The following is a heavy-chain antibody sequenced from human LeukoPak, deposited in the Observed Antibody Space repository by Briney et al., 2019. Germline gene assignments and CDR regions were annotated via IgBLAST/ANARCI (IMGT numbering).Heavy chain of an antibody. CDR2: IYYSGST. CDR1: GGSISSYY. J-gene: IGHJ4*02. CDR3: ARGDGWSGLEVKPYYFDY. D-gene: IGHD3-3*01. Sequence: SETLSLTCTVSGGSISSYYWSWIRQPPGKGLEWIGYIYYSGSTNYNPSLKSRVTISVDTSKNQFSLKLSSVTAADTAVYYCARGDGWSGLEVKPYYFDYWGQGTLVTVSS. V-gene: IGHV4-59*08.